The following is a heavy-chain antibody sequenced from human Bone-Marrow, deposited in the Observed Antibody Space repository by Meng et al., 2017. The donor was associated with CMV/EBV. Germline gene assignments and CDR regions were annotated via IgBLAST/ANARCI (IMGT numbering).Heavy chain of an antibody. CDR3: AKDDGYSYGHFN. V-gene: IGHV3-9*01. D-gene: IGHD5-18*01. CDR1: GFTFDDYA. Sequence: GGSLRLSCAASGFTFDDYAMHWVRQAPGKGLERVSGISWNSGSIGYADSVKGRFTISRDNAKNSLYLQMNSLRAEDTALYYCAKDDGYSYGHFNWGQGTLVTVSS. J-gene: IGHJ4*02. CDR2: ISWNSGSI.